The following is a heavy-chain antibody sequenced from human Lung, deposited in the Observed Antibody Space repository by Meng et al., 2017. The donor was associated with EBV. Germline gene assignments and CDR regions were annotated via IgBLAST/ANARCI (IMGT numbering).Heavy chain of an antibody. D-gene: IGHD6-19*01. Sequence: QVPLEASGPGVGEPSQSLSLTCTVSCGSVDSGAYYWSWIRQRPGKGLEWIGYIYYSGSTFYTPSLKSRVTLSVDTSKNQFSLKLNSVTAADTAVYYCARLRLVWMFDYWGQGALVTVSS. J-gene: IGHJ4*02. CDR2: IYYSGST. CDR1: CGSVDSGAYY. V-gene: IGHV4-31*03. CDR3: ARLRLVWMFDY.